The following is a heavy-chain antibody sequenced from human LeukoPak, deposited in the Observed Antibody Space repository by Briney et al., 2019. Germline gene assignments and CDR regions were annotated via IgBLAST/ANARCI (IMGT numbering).Heavy chain of an antibody. V-gene: IGHV4-59*01. CDR3: ARVRWPGIAASGTRASWFFDL. CDR1: GDFISGYY. Sequence: SETLSLTCSVSGDFISGYYWSWIRQSPGKGLDYIGYVYYSGKTNYNPSLRSRVTMSVDTSKSQFSLNLTSVTAADTAVYYCARVRWPGIAASGTRASWFFDLWGRGTLVTVSS. CDR2: VYYSGKT. D-gene: IGHD6-13*01. J-gene: IGHJ2*01.